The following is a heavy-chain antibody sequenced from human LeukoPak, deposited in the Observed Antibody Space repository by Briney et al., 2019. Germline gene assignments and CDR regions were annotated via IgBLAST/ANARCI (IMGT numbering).Heavy chain of an antibody. CDR3: AKDLVVTPNYDFWSGYPGDGMDV. V-gene: IGHV3-30*18. J-gene: IGHJ6*02. Sequence: GGSLRLSCAASGFAFSSYGMHWVRQAPGKGLEWVAVISYDGSNKYYADSVKGRFTTSRDNSKNTLYLQMNSLRAEDTAVYYCAKDLVVTPNYDFWSGYPGDGMDVWGQGTTVTVSS. D-gene: IGHD3-3*01. CDR2: ISYDGSNK. CDR1: GFAFSSYG.